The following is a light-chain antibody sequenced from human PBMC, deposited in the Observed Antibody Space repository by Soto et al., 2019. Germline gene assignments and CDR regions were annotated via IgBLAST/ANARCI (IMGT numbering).Light chain of an antibody. CDR3: ISYAGSNNLGV. CDR2: EVS. J-gene: IGLJ2*01. V-gene: IGLV2-8*01. Sequence: QSVLTQPPSASGSPGQSVTISCTGTSSDVGDYNYVSWYQQHPGKAPKLMIYEVSERPSGVPDRFSGSKSGNTASLTVSGLQAEDEADYYCISYAGSNNLGVFGGGTQLTVL. CDR1: SSDVGDYNY.